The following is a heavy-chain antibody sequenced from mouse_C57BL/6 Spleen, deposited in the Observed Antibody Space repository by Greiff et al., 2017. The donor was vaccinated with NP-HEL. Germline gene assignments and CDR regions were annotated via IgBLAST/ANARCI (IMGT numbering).Heavy chain of an antibody. V-gene: IGHV5-17*01. CDR1: GFTFSDYG. CDR3: ARYGYHVHYFDY. D-gene: IGHD2-2*01. Sequence: EVKVVESGGGLVKPGGSLKLSCAASGFTFSDYGMHWVRQAPEKGLEWVAYISSGSSTIYYADTVKGRFTISRDNAKNTLFLQMTSLRSEDTAMYYCARYGYHVHYFDYWGQGTTLTVSS. J-gene: IGHJ2*01. CDR2: ISSGSSTI.